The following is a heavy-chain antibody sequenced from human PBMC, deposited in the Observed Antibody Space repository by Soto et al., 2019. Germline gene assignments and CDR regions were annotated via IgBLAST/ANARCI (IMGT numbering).Heavy chain of an antibody. CDR2: ISSDGGNR. V-gene: IGHV3-30-3*01. D-gene: IGHD5-18*01. CDR1: GFTFSDYA. CDR3: AHLAGLSHTDDF. J-gene: IGHJ4*02. Sequence: SLRLSCAASGFTFSDYALHWVRQAPGKGLERVTVISSDGGNRYYADSVKGRFTISRDNSKNTLYLQMNSLRVEDTAIYICAHLAGLSHTDDFWGQGTPVTVSS.